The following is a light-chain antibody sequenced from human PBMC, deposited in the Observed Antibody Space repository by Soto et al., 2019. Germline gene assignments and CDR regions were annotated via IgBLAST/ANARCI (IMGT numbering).Light chain of an antibody. Sequence: VLTQSPGTLSLSPGQRATLSCRASQSVSSISLAWYQQKPGQAPRLLLYGASNRATGIPDRFSGSGSGTDFTLTISRLEPADFAVYYCQQYESSPPLTFGGGTKVDIK. CDR2: GAS. CDR3: QQYESSPPLT. V-gene: IGKV3-20*01. CDR1: QSVSSIS. J-gene: IGKJ4*01.